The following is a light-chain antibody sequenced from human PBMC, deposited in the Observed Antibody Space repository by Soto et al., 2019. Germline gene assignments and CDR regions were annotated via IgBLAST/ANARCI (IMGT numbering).Light chain of an antibody. J-gene: IGLJ2*01. Sequence: QSVLTQPPSVSEAPGRRVTISCSGSSFNIANKAVNCYQQLPGKAPQLLIYYDDMLSSGVSDRFSGSKSGTSASLAISGLQSEDEADYYCAAWDDTVNRWAFGAGTKL. CDR1: SFNIANKA. CDR3: AAWDDTVNRWA. V-gene: IGLV1-36*01. CDR2: YDD.